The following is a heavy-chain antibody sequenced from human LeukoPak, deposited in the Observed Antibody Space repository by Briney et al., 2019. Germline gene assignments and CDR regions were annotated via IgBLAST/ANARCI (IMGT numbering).Heavy chain of an antibody. D-gene: IGHD4-17*01. CDR2: IHGGDTA. Sequence: PGGSLRLSCAASGFTVSTNYMSWVRQAPGKGLEWVSIIHGGDTAYYADSVKGRFTISSDNSKNTLCLHMNSLRAEDTAAYFCARDTGGDYGLGHFNGMDVWGQGTTVTVSS. CDR3: ARDTGGDYGLGHFNGMDV. V-gene: IGHV3-53*01. CDR1: GFTVSTNY. J-gene: IGHJ6*02.